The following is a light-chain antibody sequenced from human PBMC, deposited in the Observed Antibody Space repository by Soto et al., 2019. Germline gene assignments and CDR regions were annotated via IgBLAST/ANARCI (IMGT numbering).Light chain of an antibody. V-gene: IGLV2-14*01. Sequence: QSALTQPASVSGSPGQSITISCTETSSDVGAYNYVSWYQQHPDEAPKLMIYEVSNRPSGVSNRFSGSKSGNTASLTISGLQAADEADYFCLSYTTTSTWVFGGGTKLTVL. CDR3: LSYTTTSTWV. CDR2: EVS. J-gene: IGLJ3*02. CDR1: SSDVGAYNY.